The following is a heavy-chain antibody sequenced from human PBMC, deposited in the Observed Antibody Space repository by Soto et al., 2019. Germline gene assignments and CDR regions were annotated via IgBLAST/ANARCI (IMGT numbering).Heavy chain of an antibody. Sequence: SQTLSLTCAISGDRVSSNSAAWNWIRQSPSRGLEWLGRTYYRSKWYNDYAVSVKSRITINPDTSKNQFSLQLNSVTPEDTAVYYCARELLGFVLSYYYDSSGYYYFDYWGQGTLVTVSS. CDR2: TYYRSKWYN. CDR1: GDRVSSNSAA. CDR3: ARELLGFVLSYYYDSSGYYYFDY. D-gene: IGHD3-22*01. J-gene: IGHJ4*02. V-gene: IGHV6-1*01.